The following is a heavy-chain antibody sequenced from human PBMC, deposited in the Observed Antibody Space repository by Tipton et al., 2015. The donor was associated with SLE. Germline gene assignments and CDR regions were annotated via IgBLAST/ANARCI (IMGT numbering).Heavy chain of an antibody. Sequence: SLRLSCAASGFRISDYWMYWVRQAPGKGLVWVSRLNSDETSTGYADFVKGRFTISRDNGKNTAYLQMNSLRAEDTAVYYCARARGGVASGCNVWGRGPKIAVSS. CDR2: LNSDETST. CDR3: ARARGGVASGCNV. D-gene: IGHD3-3*01. CDR1: GFRISDYW. V-gene: IGHV3-74*01. J-gene: IGHJ3*01.